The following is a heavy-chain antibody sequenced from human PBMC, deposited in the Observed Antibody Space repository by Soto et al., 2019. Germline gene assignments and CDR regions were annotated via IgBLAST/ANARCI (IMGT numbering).Heavy chain of an antibody. CDR1: GFTFSSYG. V-gene: IGHV3-33*01. Sequence: QPGGSLRLSCAASGFTFSSYGMHWVRQAPGKGLEWVAVIWYDGSNKYYADSVKGRFTISRDNSKNTLYLQMDSLRAEDTAVYYCARGPPGYSSSWYLLSDYYGMDVWGQGTTVTVSS. CDR3: ARGPPGYSSSWYLLSDYYGMDV. J-gene: IGHJ6*02. CDR2: IWYDGSNK. D-gene: IGHD6-13*01.